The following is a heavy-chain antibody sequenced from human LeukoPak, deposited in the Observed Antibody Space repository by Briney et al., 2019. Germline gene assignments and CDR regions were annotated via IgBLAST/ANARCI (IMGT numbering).Heavy chain of an antibody. D-gene: IGHD4-23*01. CDR1: GFTFSSYL. CDR2: INSDGSST. V-gene: IGHV3-74*01. Sequence: GGSLRLSCAASGFTFSSYLMHWVRQAPGKGLVWVSRINSDGSSTSYADSVKGRFTISRDNAKNTLYLQMNSLRAEDTAVYYCARDDFDYGGNSQTDYWGQGTLVTVSS. CDR3: ARDDFDYGGNSQTDY. J-gene: IGHJ4*02.